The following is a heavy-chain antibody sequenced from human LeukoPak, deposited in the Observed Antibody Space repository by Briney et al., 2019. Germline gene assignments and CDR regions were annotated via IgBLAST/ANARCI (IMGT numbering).Heavy chain of an antibody. Sequence: RGSLRLSCAASGFTFSSYWMSWVRQAPGKGREWVANIKQDGREKHYVHSVKGRFTISRDNAKNSLYLQMNSLRADDTDVYYCARDVIEMATRSDYWGQGTLVTVSS. CDR2: IKQDGREK. CDR3: ARDVIEMATRSDY. J-gene: IGHJ4*02. CDR1: GFTFSSYW. D-gene: IGHD5-24*01. V-gene: IGHV3-7*01.